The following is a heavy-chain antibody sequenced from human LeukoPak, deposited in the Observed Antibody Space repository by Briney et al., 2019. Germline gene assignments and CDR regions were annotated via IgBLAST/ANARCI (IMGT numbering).Heavy chain of an antibody. CDR2: FLSDGSRT. J-gene: IGHJ4*02. CDR1: GFTFSSYW. V-gene: IGHV3-74*01. Sequence: GGSLRLSCAASGFTFSSYWMHWVRQGPGKGLVWVSRFLSDGSRTTYADSVKGRFTISGDNAKNTLYLQMNSLRAEDTAVYYCAKRGAYSSGWSVDYWGQGTLVTVSS. D-gene: IGHD6-19*01. CDR3: AKRGAYSSGWSVDY.